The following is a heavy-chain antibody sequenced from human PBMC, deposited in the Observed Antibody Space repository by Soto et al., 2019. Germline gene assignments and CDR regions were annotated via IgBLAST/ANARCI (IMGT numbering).Heavy chain of an antibody. CDR3: ASGTLAANNWNDIGY. CDR2: INPNSGGT. D-gene: IGHD1-20*01. CDR1: GYTFTGYY. J-gene: IGHJ4*02. Sequence: ASVKVSCKASGYTFTGYYMHWVRQAPGQGLEWMGWINPNSGGTNYAQKFQGRVTMTRDASISTAYMELSRLRSDDTAVYYCASGTLAANNWNDIGYWGQGTLVTVSS. V-gene: IGHV1-2*02.